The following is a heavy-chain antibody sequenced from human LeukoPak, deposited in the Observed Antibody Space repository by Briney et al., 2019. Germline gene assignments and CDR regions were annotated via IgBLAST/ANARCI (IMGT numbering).Heavy chain of an antibody. Sequence: GGSMRLSCVASGFTFSNYAMSWVRQAPGKGLEWVSGISSSGSSTFFADHVKGRFTIARDNAKSSFYLQMNTLQAEDTAVYYCARRATGSSSLFYYYMDVWGKGTTVSVSS. V-gene: IGHV3-23*01. CDR1: GFTFSNYA. CDR2: ISSSGSST. D-gene: IGHD1-26*01. J-gene: IGHJ6*03. CDR3: ARRATGSSSLFYYYMDV.